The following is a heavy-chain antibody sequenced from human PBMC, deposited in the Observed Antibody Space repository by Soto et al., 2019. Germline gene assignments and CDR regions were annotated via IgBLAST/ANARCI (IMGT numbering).Heavy chain of an antibody. CDR1: GFTFSSYA. D-gene: IGHD2-8*01. J-gene: IGHJ5*02. Sequence: PGGSLILSCAASGFTFSSYAMSWVRQAPGKGLEWVSAISGSGGSTYYADSVKGRFTISRDNSKNTLYLQMNSLRAEDTAVYYCVRGSYCANGVRYTLGWFGPWGQGTLVTVS. V-gene: IGHV3-23*01. CDR2: ISGSGGST. CDR3: VRGSYCANGVRYTLGWFGP.